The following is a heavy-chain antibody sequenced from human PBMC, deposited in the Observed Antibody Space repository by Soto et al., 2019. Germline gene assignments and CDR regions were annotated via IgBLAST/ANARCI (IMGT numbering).Heavy chain of an antibody. Sequence: VQLVQSGAEVKKPGASVKVSCKASGYTFTAYPMHWVRQAPGQRLEWMGWINVANGDTGYSQKFQGRVTVTRDTSASTVYMELSSLTSEDTAVYYCARKDYYGAGIYYFDHWGQGTLVTVSS. CDR1: GYTFTAYP. V-gene: IGHV1-3*01. D-gene: IGHD3-10*01. J-gene: IGHJ4*02. CDR3: ARKDYYGAGIYYFDH. CDR2: INVANGDT.